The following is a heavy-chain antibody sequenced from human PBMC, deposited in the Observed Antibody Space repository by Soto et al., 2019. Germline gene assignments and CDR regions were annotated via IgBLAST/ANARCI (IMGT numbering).Heavy chain of an antibody. Sequence: QVQLVQSGAEVKKPGSSVKVSCKASGGTFSSYTISWVRQAPGQGLEWMGRIIPILGIANYAQKFQGRVTIPADKSTSTAYMELSSLRSEDTAVYYCARDIWYYDFWSGYSTDAFDIWGQGTMVTVSS. D-gene: IGHD3-3*01. J-gene: IGHJ3*02. CDR2: IIPILGIA. CDR3: ARDIWYYDFWSGYSTDAFDI. CDR1: GGTFSSYT. V-gene: IGHV1-69*08.